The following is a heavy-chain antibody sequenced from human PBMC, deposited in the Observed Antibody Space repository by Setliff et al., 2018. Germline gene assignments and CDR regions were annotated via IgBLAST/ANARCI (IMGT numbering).Heavy chain of an antibody. CDR3: ARAGLAAAGTRPSFFDY. CDR2: IRSKAFSYAT. Sequence: GGSLRLSCAVSGFTFSGSAVHWVRQASGKGLEWVGRIRSKAFSYATRYTESMKGRFTISRDDSKNTAYLQMDSLNTEDTALYYCARAGLAAAGTRPSFFDYWGQGTLVTVSS. V-gene: IGHV3-73*01. J-gene: IGHJ4*02. CDR1: GFTFSGSA. D-gene: IGHD6-13*01.